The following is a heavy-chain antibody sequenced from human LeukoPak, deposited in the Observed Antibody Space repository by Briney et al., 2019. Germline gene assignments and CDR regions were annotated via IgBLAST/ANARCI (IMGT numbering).Heavy chain of an antibody. Sequence: GVSLRLSCAASGFTFSGYWMHWVRQAPGKGLVRVSRINNDGRSTRYADSVQGRFTISRDNAKNTLYLQMNSLRAEDTAPYYCASLSDTAMVRLDYWRQGTLVTVSS. D-gene: IGHD5-18*01. CDR1: GFTFSGYW. J-gene: IGHJ4*02. CDR2: INNDGRST. V-gene: IGHV3-74*01. CDR3: ASLSDTAMVRLDY.